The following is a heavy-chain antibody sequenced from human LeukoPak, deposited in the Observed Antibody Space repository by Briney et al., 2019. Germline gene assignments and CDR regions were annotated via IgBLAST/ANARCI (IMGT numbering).Heavy chain of an antibody. CDR1: GASVNDYF. J-gene: IGHJ4*02. V-gene: IGHV4-59*02. CDR2: VHHTFSS. Sequence: SETLSLTCTVSGASVNDYFWSWIRQPPGKGLKWIGNVHHTFSSNFSPSLKSRVTISMDTSKSQVSLRLSSVTAADTAVYYCAYYSVLGRTFDYWGQGTLVTVSS. CDR3: AYYSVLGRTFDY. D-gene: IGHD4-11*01.